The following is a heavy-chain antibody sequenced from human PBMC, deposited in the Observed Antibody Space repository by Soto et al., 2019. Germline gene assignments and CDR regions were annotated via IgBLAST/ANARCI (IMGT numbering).Heavy chain of an antibody. J-gene: IGHJ6*02. CDR1: GFTFSSYA. D-gene: IGHD1-26*01. CDR3: AKDEVEAVYYYYYGRDV. CDR2: ISGSGGST. Sequence: EVQLLESGGGLVQPGGSLRLSCAASGFTFSSYAMSWVRQAPGKGLEWVSGISGSGGSTYYADSVKGRFTISRDNSKNTRYLQVNSLRAEDTDVYYCAKDEVEAVYYYYYGRDVWGQGTTVTVSS. V-gene: IGHV3-23*01.